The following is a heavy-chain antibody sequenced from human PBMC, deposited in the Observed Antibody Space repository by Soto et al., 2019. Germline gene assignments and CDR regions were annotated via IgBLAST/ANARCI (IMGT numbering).Heavy chain of an antibody. J-gene: IGHJ4*02. V-gene: IGHV4-38-2*01. D-gene: IGHD4-17*01. CDR3: ARHDYGDSARIDS. CDR1: GVSMSRGDC. Sequence: XETLALTCAVSGVSMSRGDCWAWVRQPPVKGLEWIGTIYQSGRSFNNPSLKSRSTISVDTSLNQFFLRLNSVTASDTAVYFCARHDYGDSARIDSWGQGNLVTV. CDR2: IYQSGRS.